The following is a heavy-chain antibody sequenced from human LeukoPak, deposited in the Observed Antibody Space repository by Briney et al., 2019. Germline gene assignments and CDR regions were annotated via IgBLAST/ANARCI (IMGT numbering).Heavy chain of an antibody. D-gene: IGHD2-15*01. V-gene: IGHV3-21*01. J-gene: IGHJ4*02. CDR3: ARGELGDCTGGSCYFDY. CDR2: IGSSSNYI. CDR1: GFTFSSYN. Sequence: GGSLRLSCAAYGFTFSSYNMHWVRQAPGKGLEWVSSIGSSSNYIHYADSLKGRFTISRDYAKNSLYLQMNSLKAEDTAVYYCARGELGDCTGGSCYFDYWGQGTLVTVSS.